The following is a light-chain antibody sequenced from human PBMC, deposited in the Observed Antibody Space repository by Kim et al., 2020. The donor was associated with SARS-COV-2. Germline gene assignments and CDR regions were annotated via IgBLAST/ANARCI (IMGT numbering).Light chain of an antibody. CDR3: QSYESSLSGYV. J-gene: IGLJ1*01. V-gene: IGLV1-40*01. CDR2: GNT. CDR1: SSNIGSGYD. Sequence: QYVLTQPPSVSGAPGQRVTISCTGSSSNIGSGYDVHWYQHLPGTAPRLLIYGNTNRPSGVPDRVSGSKSGTSASLAITGLQAEDEADYYCQSYESSLSGYVLGTGTKVTVL.